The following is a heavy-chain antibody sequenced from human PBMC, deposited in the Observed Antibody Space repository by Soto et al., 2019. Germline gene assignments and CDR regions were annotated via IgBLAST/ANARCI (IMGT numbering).Heavy chain of an antibody. CDR2: ISNDGSST. Sequence: EVQLVESGGGLVQPGGSLRLSCAASGFTSSSYWIHWVRQAPGKGLVWVSRISNDGSSTNYADSVKGRFTISRDNAKNTVYLQMNSLRAEDTAVYYCARDTYYDESSDHFSADAFDIWGQGTMVTVSS. J-gene: IGHJ3*02. V-gene: IGHV3-74*01. D-gene: IGHD3-22*01. CDR1: GFTSSSYW. CDR3: ARDTYYDESSDHFSADAFDI.